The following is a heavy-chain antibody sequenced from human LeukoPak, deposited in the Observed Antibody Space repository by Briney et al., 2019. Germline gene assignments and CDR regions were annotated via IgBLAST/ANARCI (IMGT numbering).Heavy chain of an antibody. Sequence: PGGSLRLSCAASGFTFDDYAMHWVRQAPGKGLEWVSGISWNSGSIGYADSVKGRFTISRDNAKNSLYLQMNSLRAEDTAVYYCARDIISVVVVAATQGYYWGQGTLVTVSS. D-gene: IGHD2-15*01. CDR1: GFTFDDYA. CDR3: ARDIISVVVVAATQGYY. V-gene: IGHV3-9*01. J-gene: IGHJ4*02. CDR2: ISWNSGSI.